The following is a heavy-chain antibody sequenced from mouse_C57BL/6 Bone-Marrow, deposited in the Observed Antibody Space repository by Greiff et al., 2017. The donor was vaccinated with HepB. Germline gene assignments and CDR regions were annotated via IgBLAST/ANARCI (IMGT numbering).Heavy chain of an antibody. CDR3: ARRGDYYGTAWFAY. J-gene: IGHJ3*01. CDR2: IYPGSGST. CDR1: GYTFTSYW. V-gene: IGHV1-55*01. Sequence: QVQLQHPGAELVKPGASVKMSCKASGYTFTSYWITWVKQRPGQGLEWIGDIYPGSGSTNYNEKFKSKATLTVDTSSSTAYMQLSSLTSEDSAVYYCARRGDYYGTAWFAYWGQGTLVTVSA. D-gene: IGHD1-1*01.